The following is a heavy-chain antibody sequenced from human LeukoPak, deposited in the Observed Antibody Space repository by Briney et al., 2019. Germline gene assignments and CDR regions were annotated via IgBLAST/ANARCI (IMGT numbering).Heavy chain of an antibody. D-gene: IGHD3-9*01. CDR3: ARNDILTANDY. J-gene: IGHJ4*02. Sequence: ASVKVSCKASGYTFTGYCMHWVRQAPGQGLEWMGWINPNTGGTHYAQKFQGRVTMTRDTSITTAYMELSRLRSDDTAVYYCARNDILTANDYWGQGALVTVSS. CDR1: GYTFTGYC. V-gene: IGHV1-2*02. CDR2: INPNTGGT.